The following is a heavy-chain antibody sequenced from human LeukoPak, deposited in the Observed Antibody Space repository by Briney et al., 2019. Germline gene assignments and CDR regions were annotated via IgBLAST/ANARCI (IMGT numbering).Heavy chain of an antibody. J-gene: IGHJ4*02. Sequence: PGGSLRLSCAASGFTFSSYSMNWVRQAPGKGLEWVSYISSSSSTIYYADSVKGRFTISRDNAKNSLYLQMNSLRAEDTAVYYCARSLAATAFDYWGQGTLVTVSS. D-gene: IGHD6-25*01. CDR1: GFTFSSYS. CDR3: ARSLAATAFDY. CDR2: ISSSSSTI. V-gene: IGHV3-48*01.